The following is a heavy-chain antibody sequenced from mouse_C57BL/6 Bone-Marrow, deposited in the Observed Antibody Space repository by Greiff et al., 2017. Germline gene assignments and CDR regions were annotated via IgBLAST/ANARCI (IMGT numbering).Heavy chain of an antibody. CDR1: GFNIKNTY. CDR3: ADSSGSYYYAMDY. V-gene: IGHV14-3*01. J-gene: IGHJ4*01. CDR2: IDPANGNT. D-gene: IGHD3-2*02. Sequence: VQLKQSVAELVRPGASVKLSCTASGFNIKNTYMHWVKQRPEQGLEWIGRIDPANGNTKYAPKFQGKATIPADTSSNTAYLQLSSLTSADTAIYYCADSSGSYYYAMDYWGQGTSVTVSS.